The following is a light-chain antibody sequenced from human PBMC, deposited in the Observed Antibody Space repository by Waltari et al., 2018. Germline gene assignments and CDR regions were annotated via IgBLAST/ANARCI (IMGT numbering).Light chain of an antibody. CDR2: EVS. Sequence: DVVMTQTPVSLSVTPGQPASISCKSSQSLLDSDGNTYLYWYLQKQGQSPQLLIYEVSSRVSGVPDRFSGSGSETDFTRKSSRVEADDVGVYYCMQGIHRPPAFGGGTKVEIK. CDR3: MQGIHRPPA. J-gene: IGKJ4*01. CDR1: QSLLDSDGNTY. V-gene: IGKV2-29*02.